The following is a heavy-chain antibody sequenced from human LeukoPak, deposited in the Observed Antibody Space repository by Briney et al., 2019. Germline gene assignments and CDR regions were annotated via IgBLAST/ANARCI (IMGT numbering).Heavy chain of an antibody. D-gene: IGHD3-22*01. CDR2: ISGSGGST. V-gene: IGHV3-23*01. Sequence: PGGSLRLSCAASGFTFSSYAMSWVRQAPGKGLEWVSVISGSGGSTYYADSVKGRFTISRDNAKNTLYLQMNSLRAEDTAVYYCARDSRYDSSGYTSYYYYYMDVWGKGTTVTISS. CDR1: GFTFSSYA. J-gene: IGHJ6*03. CDR3: ARDSRYDSSGYTSYYYYYMDV.